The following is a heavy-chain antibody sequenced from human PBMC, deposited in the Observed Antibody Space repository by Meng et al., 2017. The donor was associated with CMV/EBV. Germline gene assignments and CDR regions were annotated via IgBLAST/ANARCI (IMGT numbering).Heavy chain of an antibody. J-gene: IGHJ6*02. V-gene: IGHV3-30*02. CDR1: GFTVSSNY. Sequence: LSLTCAASGFTVSSNYMSWVRQAPGKGLEWVAFIRYDGSNKYYADSVKGRFTISRDNSKNTLYLQMNSLRAEDTAVYYCAKDGWDTAMPEGVNGMDVWGQGTTVTVSS. CDR2: IRYDGSNK. D-gene: IGHD5-18*01. CDR3: AKDGWDTAMPEGVNGMDV.